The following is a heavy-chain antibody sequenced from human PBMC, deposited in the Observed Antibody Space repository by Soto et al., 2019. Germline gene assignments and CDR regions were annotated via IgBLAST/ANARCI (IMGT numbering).Heavy chain of an antibody. CDR2: IKSTADGGAA. V-gene: IGHV3-15*02. Sequence: EVQLVESGGALVKPGESLRLSCAASGFVFSIPWMSWVRQAPGKGLEWIGHIKSTADGGAADYAAPVKGRFVISRDDSKNTLYLQMNSLKSEDTAVYYCTTDLDGGPQIWGQGTLVTVSS. CDR3: TTDLDGGPQI. CDR1: GFVFSIPW. D-gene: IGHD4-17*01. J-gene: IGHJ4*02.